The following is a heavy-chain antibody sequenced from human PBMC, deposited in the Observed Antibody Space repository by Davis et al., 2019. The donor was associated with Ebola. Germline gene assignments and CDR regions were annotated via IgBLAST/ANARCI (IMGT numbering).Heavy chain of an antibody. Sequence: MPSETLSLTCTVSGGSISSSSYYWGWIRQPPGKGLEWIGSIYYSGSTYYNPSLKSRVTISVDTSKNQFSLKLTSVTAADTAVFYCARQSVYHYDTWGQGTLVTVSS. D-gene: IGHD3-22*01. J-gene: IGHJ4*02. CDR3: ARQSVYHYDT. V-gene: IGHV4-39*01. CDR1: GGSISSSSYY. CDR2: IYYSGST.